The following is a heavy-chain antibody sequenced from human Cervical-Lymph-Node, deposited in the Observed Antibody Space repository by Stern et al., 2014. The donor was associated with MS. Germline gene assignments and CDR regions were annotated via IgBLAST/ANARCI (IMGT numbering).Heavy chain of an antibody. V-gene: IGHV3-7*01. Sequence: EVQLEESGGGLVQPGGYLRLSCSASGFTFSTYWMSWVRQAPGKGLQWICNIKQDGSAADYGDSLKGRFTISRDNAKNSLYLQMSSLSAEDTAVYYCARTPGCSGGSCYTNWFDSWGQGALVTVSS. CDR2: IKQDGSAA. CDR3: ARTPGCSGGSCYTNWFDS. CDR1: GFTFSTYW. J-gene: IGHJ5*01. D-gene: IGHD2-15*01.